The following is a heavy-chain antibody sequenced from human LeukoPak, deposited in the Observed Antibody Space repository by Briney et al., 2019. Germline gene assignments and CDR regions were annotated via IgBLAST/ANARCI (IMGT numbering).Heavy chain of an antibody. J-gene: IGHJ4*02. D-gene: IGHD5-12*01. CDR1: GGSISSYY. CDR2: IYYSGST. Sequence: SETLSLTCTVSGGSISSYYWSWIRQPPGKELEWIGYIYYSGSTNYNPSLKSRVTISVDTSKNQFSLKLSSVTAADTAVYYCARVHSGYDMYYFDYWGQGTLVTVSS. V-gene: IGHV4-59*01. CDR3: ARVHSGYDMYYFDY.